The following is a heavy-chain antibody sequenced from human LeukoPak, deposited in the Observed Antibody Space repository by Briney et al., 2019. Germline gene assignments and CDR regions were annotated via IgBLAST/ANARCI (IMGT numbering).Heavy chain of an antibody. Sequence: SETLSLTCTVSGGSISSYYWSWIRQPPGQGLEWIGYIYYSGSTNYNPSLKSRVTISVDTSKNQFSLKLSSVTAADTAVYYCARTVTSFDYWGQGTLVTVSS. J-gene: IGHJ4*02. CDR3: ARTVTSFDY. D-gene: IGHD4-17*01. CDR1: GGSISSYY. CDR2: IYYSGST. V-gene: IGHV4-59*01.